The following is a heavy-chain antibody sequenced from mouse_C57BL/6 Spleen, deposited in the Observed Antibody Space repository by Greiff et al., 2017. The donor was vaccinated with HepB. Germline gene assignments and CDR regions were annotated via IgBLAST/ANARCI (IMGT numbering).Heavy chain of an antibody. CDR2: IHPNSGST. D-gene: IGHD1-1*01. CDR1: GYTFTSYW. CDR3: AIRQLLRNCFDY. V-gene: IGHV1-64*01. Sequence: QVQLQQPGAELVKPGASVKLSCKASGYTFTSYWMHWVKQRPGQGLEWIGMIHPNSGSTNYNEKFKSKATLTVDNSSSTAYMQLSSLTSEDSAVYYCAIRQLLRNCFDYWGQGTTLTVSS. J-gene: IGHJ2*01.